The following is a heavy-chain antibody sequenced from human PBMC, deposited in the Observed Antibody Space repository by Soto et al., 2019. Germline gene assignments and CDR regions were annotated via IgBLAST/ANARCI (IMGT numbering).Heavy chain of an antibody. D-gene: IGHD6-13*01. CDR1: GGSISSGGYY. V-gene: IGHV4-31*03. CDR2: IYYSGST. J-gene: IGHJ4*02. Sequence: SSETLSLTCTVSGGSISSGGYYWSWIRQHPGKGLEWIGYIYYSGSTYYNPSLKSRVTISVDTSKNQFSLKLSSVTAADTAVYYCARGGYSSSWYSVDYWGQGTLVTVSS. CDR3: ARGGYSSSWYSVDY.